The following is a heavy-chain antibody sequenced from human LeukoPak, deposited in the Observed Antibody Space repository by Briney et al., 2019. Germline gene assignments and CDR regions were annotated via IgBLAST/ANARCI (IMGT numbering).Heavy chain of an antibody. D-gene: IGHD1-14*01. CDR1: GGSISSSSYY. V-gene: IGHV4-39*01. CDR2: IYYSGCT. J-gene: IGHJ4*02. Sequence: PSETLSLTCTVSGGSISSSSYYWGWIRQPPGKGLEWIGSIYYSGCTYYNPSLKSRVTISVDTSKNQFSLKLSSVTAADTAVYYCARTTPHELGYFDYWGQGTLVTVSS. CDR3: ARTTPHELGYFDY.